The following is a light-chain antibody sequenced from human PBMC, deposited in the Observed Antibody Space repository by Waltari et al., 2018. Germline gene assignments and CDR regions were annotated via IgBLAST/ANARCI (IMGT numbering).Light chain of an antibody. CDR3: QQYSDWIA. CDR2: DAS. J-gene: IGKJ4*01. V-gene: IGKV3-11*01. CDR1: QSVSSK. Sequence: EIVLTQSPATLSLSPGERATLSCRASQSVSSKLAWYQQKPGQAPRLLMYDASNRATGIPARFSGSGSGTDFTLTISSLEPEDFAVYYCQQYSDWIAFGGGTKVDLK.